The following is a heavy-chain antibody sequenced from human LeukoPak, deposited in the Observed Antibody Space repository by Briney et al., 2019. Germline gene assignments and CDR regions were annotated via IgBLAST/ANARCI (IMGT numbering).Heavy chain of an antibody. Sequence: GASLSLSCAASGFTFSSYAMSWVRQAPGQGLEWVSAISGSGGSTYYADSVKGRFTMSRDNSKNTVYLQMSSLRAVDTAVYYCAKDISTGSGGTCGSRASDIWGQGTMVTVSS. D-gene: IGHD2-15*01. J-gene: IGHJ3*02. CDR1: GFTFSSYA. CDR3: AKDISTGSGGTCGSRASDI. CDR2: ISGSGGST. V-gene: IGHV3-23*01.